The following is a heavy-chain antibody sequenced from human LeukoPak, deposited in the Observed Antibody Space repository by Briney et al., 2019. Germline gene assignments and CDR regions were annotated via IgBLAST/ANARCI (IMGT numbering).Heavy chain of an antibody. CDR3: AQCSSDWYSVYDY. Sequence: GGSLRLSCAASGFTFSSYAMTWVRQAPGEGLEWVSGISGSGGSRYYADSVKGRFTISRDNSKNTLYLQMTSLRAEDTAVYYCAQCSSDWYSVYDYWGQGTLVTVSS. D-gene: IGHD6-19*01. CDR1: GFTFSSYA. CDR2: ISGSGGSR. V-gene: IGHV3-23*01. J-gene: IGHJ4*02.